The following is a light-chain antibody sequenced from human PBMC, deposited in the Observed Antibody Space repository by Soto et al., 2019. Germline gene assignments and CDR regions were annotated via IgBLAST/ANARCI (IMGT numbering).Light chain of an antibody. CDR1: QSISSY. J-gene: IGKJ5*01. CDR2: DAS. CDR3: QHRNSWPLT. V-gene: IGKV3-11*01. Sequence: EIVLTQSPATLYLSPGERATLSCRASQSISSYLAWYHQKPGQAPRLLIYDASKRATGIPARFSGSGSGTDFTLTISSLEPEDFAVYYCQHRNSWPLTFGQGTRLEIK.